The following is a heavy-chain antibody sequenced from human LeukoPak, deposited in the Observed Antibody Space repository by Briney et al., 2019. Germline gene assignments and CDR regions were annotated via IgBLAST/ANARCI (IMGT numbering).Heavy chain of an antibody. V-gene: IGHV1-2*06. Sequence: GASVKVSCKASGYIFTDYYVHWVRQAPGQGLEWMGRINPNSGGTNSAQKFQGRVTMTRDTSISTAYMEVSRLRSDDTAVYDGARGGIPAASDFDFWGQGTLVTVSS. J-gene: IGHJ4*02. CDR2: INPNSGGT. CDR3: ARGGIPAASDFDF. D-gene: IGHD2-2*01. CDR1: GYIFTDYY.